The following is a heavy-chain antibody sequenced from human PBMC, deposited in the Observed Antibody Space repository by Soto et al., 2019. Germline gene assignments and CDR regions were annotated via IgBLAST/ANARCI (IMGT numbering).Heavy chain of an antibody. J-gene: IGHJ4*02. D-gene: IGHD3-22*01. CDR1: GGSISSSSYY. V-gene: IGHV4-39*01. CDR3: ARHWFRYDSSGYLFDY. Sequence: SETLSLTCTVSGGSISSSSYYWGWIRQPPGKGLEWIGSIYYSGNTYYNPSLKSRVTISVDTSKNQFSLKLSSVTAADTAVYYCARHWFRYDSSGYLFDYWGQGTLVTVSS. CDR2: IYYSGNT.